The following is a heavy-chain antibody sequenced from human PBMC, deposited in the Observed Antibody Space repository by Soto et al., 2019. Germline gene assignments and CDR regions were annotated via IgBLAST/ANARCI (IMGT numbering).Heavy chain of an antibody. V-gene: IGHV4-59*01. CDR3: ARTGWLTGSFDY. J-gene: IGHJ4*02. CDR2: IYYSGST. Sequence: QVQLQESGPGLVKPSETLSLTCTVSGGSISSYYWSWIRQPPGKGLEWIGYIYYSGSTNYNPSLKSRVTISVDTSKNQFSRKMSSVTAADTAVYYCARTGWLTGSFDYWGQGTLVTVSS. D-gene: IGHD1-20*01. CDR1: GGSISSYY.